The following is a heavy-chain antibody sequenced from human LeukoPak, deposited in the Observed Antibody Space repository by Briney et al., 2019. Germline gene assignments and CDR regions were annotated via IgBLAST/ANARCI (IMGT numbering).Heavy chain of an antibody. D-gene: IGHD6-13*01. V-gene: IGHV3-23*01. CDR3: AKDLRPGIAGAGTGGFDY. CDR1: GFTFSSHA. Sequence: GGSLRLSCAASGFTFSSHAMSWVRQAPGKGLEWVSAISDSAGSTYYADSVTGRSTITIDNSKNKLYLQMKSLRDEDAAVYYCAKDLRPGIAGAGTGGFDYWGQGTLVTVSS. J-gene: IGHJ4*02. CDR2: ISDSAGST.